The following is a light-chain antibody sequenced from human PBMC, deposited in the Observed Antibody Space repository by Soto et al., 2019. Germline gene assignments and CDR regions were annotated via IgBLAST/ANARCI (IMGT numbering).Light chain of an antibody. CDR2: DAS. J-gene: IGKJ1*01. CDR3: QQYNSYSGT. CDR1: QSISIW. V-gene: IGKV1-5*01. Sequence: DIQMTQSPSTLSASVGDRVTITCRASQSISIWLAWYQQKPGKAPKLLINDASSLESGVPSRFSGSGSGTEFTLTISRLQPDDFAGYYCQQYNSYSGTFGQGTKVDIK.